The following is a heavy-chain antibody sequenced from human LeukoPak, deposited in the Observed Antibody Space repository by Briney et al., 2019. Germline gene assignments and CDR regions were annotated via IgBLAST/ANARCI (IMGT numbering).Heavy chain of an antibody. CDR2: ISYDGSNK. V-gene: IGHV3-30-3*01. J-gene: IGHJ4*02. CDR1: GFTFSSYA. Sequence: GGSLRLSCAASGFTFSSYAMHWVRQAPGKGLEWVAVISYDGSNKYYADSVKGRFTISRNNSKNTLYLQMNSLRAEDTAVYYCARDRSGVPFDYWGQGTLVTVSS. CDR3: ARDRSGVPFDY. D-gene: IGHD3-10*01.